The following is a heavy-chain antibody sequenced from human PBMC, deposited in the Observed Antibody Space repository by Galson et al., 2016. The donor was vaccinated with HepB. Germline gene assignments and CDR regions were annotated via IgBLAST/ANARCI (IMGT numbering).Heavy chain of an antibody. D-gene: IGHD3-9*01. V-gene: IGHV3-23*01. CDR2: VGYTDGGT. CDR3: ANRRGFEYAMDV. Sequence: SLRLSCAASGFSFSDHDMAWVRQTPEKGLDLVSTVGYTDGGTDYADSVKGRFTVSGAKSKTTLYLQMNDLTADDTAVYYCANRRGFEYAMDVWGQGTTVIVSS. J-gene: IGHJ6*02. CDR1: GFSFSDHD.